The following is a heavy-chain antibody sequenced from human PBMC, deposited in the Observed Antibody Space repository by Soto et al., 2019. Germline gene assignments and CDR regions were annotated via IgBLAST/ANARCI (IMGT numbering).Heavy chain of an antibody. CDR1: GDTFSSYS. Sequence: ASVKVSCKASGDTFSSYSITWVRHAPGQGLEWMGGIIPVFGSANYAQKFQGRVTITADESTSTAYMELSSLRSQDTAVYFCARDDGWNYRYYDMEVWGQGTTVTVSS. CDR2: IIPVFGSA. J-gene: IGHJ6*02. V-gene: IGHV1-69*13. CDR3: ARDDGWNYRYYDMEV. D-gene: IGHD1-7*01.